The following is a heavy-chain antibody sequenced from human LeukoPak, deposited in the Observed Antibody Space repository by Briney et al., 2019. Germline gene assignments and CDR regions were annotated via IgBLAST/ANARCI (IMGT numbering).Heavy chain of an antibody. V-gene: IGHV4-39*01. CDR3: ARRWGNIVGVTYEY. Sequence: SETLSLTCTISGSSITSVSHYWGWIRQPPGKGLEWIGDIYYTGSTYYSPSLRSRVTMSLHTSENQFSLRLNSVTAVDTAVYYCARRWGNIVGVTYEYWGQGTLVTVSS. D-gene: IGHD3-16*01. CDR2: IYYTGST. J-gene: IGHJ4*02. CDR1: GSSITSVSHY.